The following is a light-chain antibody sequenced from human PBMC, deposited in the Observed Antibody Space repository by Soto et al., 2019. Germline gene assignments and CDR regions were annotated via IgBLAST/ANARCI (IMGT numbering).Light chain of an antibody. CDR2: DDD. V-gene: IGLV1-51*01. CDR3: GSWDSSLSAYV. CDR1: SSNIGGNP. Sequence: QSVLTQPPSVSAAPGQKVTISCSGSSSNIGGNPVSWYQQLPGTAPKLLIYDDDKRPSGIPDRFSGSKSGTSATLGITGFQTGDEADYYCGSWDSSLSAYVFATGTKV. J-gene: IGLJ1*01.